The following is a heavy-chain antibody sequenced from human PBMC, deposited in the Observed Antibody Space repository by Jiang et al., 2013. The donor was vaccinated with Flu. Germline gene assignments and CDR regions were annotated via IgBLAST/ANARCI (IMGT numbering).Heavy chain of an antibody. Sequence: GAEVKKPGASVKVSCKASGYTFTSYGISWVRQAPGQGLEWMGWISAYNGNTNYAQKLQGRVTMTTDTSTSTAYMELRSLRSDDTAVYYCARPRYYYGSGSYLHGNWFDPWGQGTLVTVSS. V-gene: IGHV1-18*01. J-gene: IGHJ5*02. CDR1: GYTFTSYG. CDR3: ARPRYYYGSGSYLHGNWFDP. D-gene: IGHD3-10*01. CDR2: ISAYNGNT.